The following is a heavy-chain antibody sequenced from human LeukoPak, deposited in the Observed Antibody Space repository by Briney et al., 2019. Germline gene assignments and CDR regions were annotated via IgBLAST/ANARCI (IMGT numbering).Heavy chain of an antibody. CDR2: INWNGGST. CDR1: GFTFDDYG. J-gene: IGHJ4*02. D-gene: IGHD3-22*01. V-gene: IGHV3-20*04. Sequence: PGGSLRLSCAASGFTFDDYGMSWVRQAPGKGLEWVSGINWNGGSTGYADSVKGRFTISRDNAKNSLYLQMNGLRAEDTALYYCARVSDSRNYYDSSGYSYWGQGTLVTVSS. CDR3: ARVSDSRNYYDSSGYSY.